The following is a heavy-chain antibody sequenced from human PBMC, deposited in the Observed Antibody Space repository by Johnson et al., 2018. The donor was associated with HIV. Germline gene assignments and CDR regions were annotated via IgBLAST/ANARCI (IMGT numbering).Heavy chain of an antibody. CDR2: ISYDGSNK. V-gene: IGHV3-30-3*01. J-gene: IGHJ3*02. Sequence: QMQLVESGGGLIQPGGSLRLSCAASGFTFSSYAMHWVRQAPGKGLEWVAVISYDGSNKYYADSVKGRFTISRDNSKNTLYLQMNSLRAEDTAVYYCARDLLSRAFDIWGQGTMVTVSS. CDR3: ARDLLSRAFDI. CDR1: GFTFSSYA.